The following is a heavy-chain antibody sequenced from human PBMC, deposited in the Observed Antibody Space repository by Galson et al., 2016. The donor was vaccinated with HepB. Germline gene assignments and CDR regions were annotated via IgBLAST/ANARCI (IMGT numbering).Heavy chain of an antibody. V-gene: IGHV3-21*06. D-gene: IGHD3-10*01. J-gene: IGHJ4*02. CDR1: GFIFSSYS. Sequence: SLRLSCAASGFIFSSYSMNWVRQAPGKGLEWVSSITRSSDYMYYADSVKGRFTISRDNAKNSVSLQMNSLRPEDTAVYYCTRDSAALGDDYWGQGTLVTVSS. CDR3: TRDSAALGDDY. CDR2: ITRSSDYM.